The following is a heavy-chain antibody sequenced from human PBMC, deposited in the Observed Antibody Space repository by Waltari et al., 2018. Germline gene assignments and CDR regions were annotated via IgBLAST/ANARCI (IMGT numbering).Heavy chain of an antibody. CDR3: ARARYFGSLVAWFDP. Sequence: QVQLQESGPGLVKPSGTLSLTCAVSGGSISSTTWWTWVRQPPGKGMEWIGEISHTGSTDYNLSRKSRVTISVDNSKNQFSLKLNSVTAADTAVYYCARARYFGSLVAWFDPWGQGTLVNVSS. J-gene: IGHJ5*02. CDR1: GGSISSTTW. D-gene: IGHD1-20*01. V-gene: IGHV4-4*02. CDR2: ISHTGST.